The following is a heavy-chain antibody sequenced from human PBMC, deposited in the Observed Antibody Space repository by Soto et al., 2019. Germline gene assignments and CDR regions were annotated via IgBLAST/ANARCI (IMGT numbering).Heavy chain of an antibody. CDR1: CFSISYYA. CDR2: ISDSGTKT. CDR3: AKDGIRKDDY. J-gene: IGHJ4*02. Sequence: LXLSFSASCFSISYYAMNWVRQAPGKGLEWVSSISDSGTKTFYADSVKGRFAISRDTSKNTVYMQMNNLRVGDTALYYCAKDGIRKDDYWGQGTVVTVSS. V-gene: IGHV3-23*01.